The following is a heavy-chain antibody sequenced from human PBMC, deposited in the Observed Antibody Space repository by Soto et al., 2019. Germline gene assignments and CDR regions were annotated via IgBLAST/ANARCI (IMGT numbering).Heavy chain of an antibody. CDR2: IDPSDSYT. V-gene: IGHV5-10-1*01. Sequence: GESLKISCKGSGYSFTSYWISWVRQMPGKGLGWMGRIDPSDSYTNYSPSFQGHVTISAEKSISTAYLQWSSLKASDTAMYYCARQGSQAAVGTSRYYYNMDVWGQGTTVTVSS. J-gene: IGHJ6*02. CDR1: GYSFTSYW. D-gene: IGHD6-13*01. CDR3: ARQGSQAAVGTSRYYYNMDV.